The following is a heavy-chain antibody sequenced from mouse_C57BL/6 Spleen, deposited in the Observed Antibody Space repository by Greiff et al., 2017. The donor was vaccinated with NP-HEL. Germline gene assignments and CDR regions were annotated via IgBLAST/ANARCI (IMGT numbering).Heavy chain of an antibody. J-gene: IGHJ3*01. CDR2: IDPSDSYT. V-gene: IGHV1-69*01. D-gene: IGHD1-1*01. CDR3: ARSNGSSRTGFAY. CDR1: GYTFTSYW. Sequence: VQLQQPGAELVMPGASVKLSCKASGYTFTSYWMHWVKQRPGQGLEWIGEIDPSDSYTNYNQKFKGKSTLTVDKSSSTAYMQLSSLTSEDSAVYYCARSNGSSRTGFAYWGQGTLVTVSA.